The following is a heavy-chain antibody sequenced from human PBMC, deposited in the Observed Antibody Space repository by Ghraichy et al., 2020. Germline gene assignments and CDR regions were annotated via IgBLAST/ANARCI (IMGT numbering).Heavy chain of an antibody. Sequence: ANIKQDGSEKYYVDSVKGRFTISRDNAKNSLYLQMNSLRAEDTAVYYCARGSRSGYYLRYWGQGTL. V-gene: IGHV3-7*01. D-gene: IGHD3-22*01. CDR2: IKQDGSEK. CDR3: ARGSRSGYYLRY. J-gene: IGHJ4*02.